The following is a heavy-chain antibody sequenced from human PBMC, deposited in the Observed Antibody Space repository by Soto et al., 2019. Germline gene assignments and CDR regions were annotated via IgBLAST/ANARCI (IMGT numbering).Heavy chain of an antibody. CDR3: ARPYECGYSSNHHYYYALDV. CDR1: GGTFSRYS. D-gene: IGHD3-22*01. CDR2: IAPIVGTR. J-gene: IGHJ6*02. Sequence: QVQLVQSGAEVKKPGSSVKVSCKISGGTFSRYSISWVRQAPGQGLEGMGGIAPIVGTRNYAQKFQDRVTITTDESATTAHMELSNLRSEDTAVDYCARPYECGYSSNHHYYYALDVWGQGTAVTVSS. V-gene: IGHV1-69*01.